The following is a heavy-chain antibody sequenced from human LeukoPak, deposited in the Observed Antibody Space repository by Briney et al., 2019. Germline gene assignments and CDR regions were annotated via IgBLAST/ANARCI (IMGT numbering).Heavy chain of an antibody. Sequence: SVKVSCRASGGTFSSYAISWVRQAPGQGLEWMGGIIPIFGTANYAQKFQGRVTITTDESTSTAYMELSSLRSEDTAVYYCASSLEHIVVVTARVERLLGVFQHWGQGTLVTVSS. V-gene: IGHV1-69*05. CDR2: IIPIFGTA. D-gene: IGHD2-21*02. CDR3: ASSLEHIVVVTARVERLLGVFQH. CDR1: GGTFSSYA. J-gene: IGHJ1*01.